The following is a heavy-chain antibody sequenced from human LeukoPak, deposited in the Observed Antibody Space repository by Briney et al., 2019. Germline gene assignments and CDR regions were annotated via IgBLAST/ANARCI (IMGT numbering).Heavy chain of an antibody. J-gene: IGHJ3*02. CDR2: IKQDGSEK. Sequence: GGSLRLSCAASGFTFSSYSMNWVRQAPGKGLEWVANIKQDGSEKYYVDSVKGRFTISRDNAKNSLYLQMNSLRAEDTAVYYCARDRVAAADDAFDIWGQGTMVTVSS. D-gene: IGHD6-13*01. CDR3: ARDRVAAADDAFDI. CDR1: GFTFSSYS. V-gene: IGHV3-7*01.